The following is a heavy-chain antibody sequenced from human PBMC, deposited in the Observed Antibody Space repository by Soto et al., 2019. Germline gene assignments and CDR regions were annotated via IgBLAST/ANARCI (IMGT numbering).Heavy chain of an antibody. V-gene: IGHV1-69*01. D-gene: IGHD3-16*01. Sequence: QVQLVQSGAEVKKPGSSVKVSCKASGGTFSSYAISWVRQAPGQGLEWMGGIIPIFGTANYAQQFQGRVTITAEDSTSTAYMELSSLRSEDTAVYYCARDSMITFGGAPGFDYWGQGTLVTVSS. CDR2: IIPIFGTA. CDR3: ARDSMITFGGAPGFDY. CDR1: GGTFSSYA. J-gene: IGHJ4*02.